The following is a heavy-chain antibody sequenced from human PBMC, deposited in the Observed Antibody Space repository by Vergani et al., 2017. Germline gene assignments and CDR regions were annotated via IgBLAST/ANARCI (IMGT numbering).Heavy chain of an antibody. Sequence: EVQLVASGGGLVQRGGSLRLSCEASGFTFSNLWMTWVRQAPGKGLEWVANIKYDGSKKNYVDSVKGRFTISRDNAKNSLYLQMNNLRVEDTAVYYCARWGYCSSTSCYSGAFDIWGQGTMVTVSS. V-gene: IGHV3-7*01. CDR3: ARWGYCSSTSCYSGAFDI. CDR1: GFTFSNLW. J-gene: IGHJ3*02. CDR2: IKYDGSKK. D-gene: IGHD2-2*01.